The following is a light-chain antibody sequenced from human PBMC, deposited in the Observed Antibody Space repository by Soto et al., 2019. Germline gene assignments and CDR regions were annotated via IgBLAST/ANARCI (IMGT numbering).Light chain of an antibody. V-gene: IGLV2-23*01. J-gene: IGLJ1*01. CDR3: CSYAGSSTYV. CDR1: SSDVGSYNL. Sequence: HSVLTRPASVSGSPGQSIAISGTGTSSDVGSYNLVSWYQQHPGKAPKLMIYEGSKRPSGVSNRFSGSKSGNTASLTISGLQAEDEADYYCCSYAGSSTYVFGTGTKVTV. CDR2: EGS.